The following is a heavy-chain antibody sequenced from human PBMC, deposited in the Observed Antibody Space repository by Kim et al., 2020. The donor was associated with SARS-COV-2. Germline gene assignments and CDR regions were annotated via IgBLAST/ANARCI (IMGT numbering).Heavy chain of an antibody. J-gene: IGHJ4*02. CDR3: AKDQDRTGIAARPGYFDY. CDR1: GFTFGDYA. Sequence: GGSLRLSCAASGFTFGDYAMHWVRQAPGKGLEWVSGISWNSGSIGYADSVKGRFTISRDNAKNSLYLQMNSLRAEDTALYYCAKDQDRTGIAARPGYFDYWGQGTLVTVSS. V-gene: IGHV3-9*01. CDR2: ISWNSGSI. D-gene: IGHD6-6*01.